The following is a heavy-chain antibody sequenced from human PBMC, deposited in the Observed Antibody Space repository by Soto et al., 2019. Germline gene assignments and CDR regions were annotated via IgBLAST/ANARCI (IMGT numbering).Heavy chain of an antibody. D-gene: IGHD2-15*01. V-gene: IGHV1-3*01. Sequence: VKVSCKASGYTFTSYAMHWVRQAPGQRLEWMGWINAGNGNTKYSQKFQGRVTITRDTSASTAYMELSSLRSEDTAVYYCARQYCSGGSCYLQNNWFDPWGQGTLVTVSS. J-gene: IGHJ5*02. CDR2: INAGNGNT. CDR1: GYTFTSYA. CDR3: ARQYCSGGSCYLQNNWFDP.